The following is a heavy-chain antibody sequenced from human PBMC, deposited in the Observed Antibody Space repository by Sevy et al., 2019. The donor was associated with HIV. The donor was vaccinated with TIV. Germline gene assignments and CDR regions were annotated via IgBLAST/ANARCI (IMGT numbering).Heavy chain of an antibody. J-gene: IGHJ6*02. CDR2: IRQDGSEK. Sequence: GGSLRLSCVASGSGFRFDDYAMNWVRQAPGKGLEWVANIRQDGSEKYYVDSVRGRFTISRDNAKNSLFLQLNSLRADDTAIYYCAKSYFGSGTSYGMDLWGRGTTVTVSS. V-gene: IGHV3-7*01. D-gene: IGHD3-10*01. CDR3: AKSYFGSGTSYGMDL. CDR1: GSGFRFDDYA.